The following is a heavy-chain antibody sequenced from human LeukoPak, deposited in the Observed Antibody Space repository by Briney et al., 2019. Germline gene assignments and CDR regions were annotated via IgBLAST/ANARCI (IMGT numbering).Heavy chain of an antibody. CDR1: GGSISSYY. CDR3: ARASIAAADTVWSDP. Sequence: PSETLSLTCTVSGGSISSYYWSWIRQPAGKGLEWIGRIYTSGSTNYNPSLKSRVTISVDKSKNQFSLKLSSVTAADTAVYYCARASIAAADTVWSDPWGQGTLVTVSS. CDR2: IYTSGST. V-gene: IGHV4-4*07. J-gene: IGHJ5*02. D-gene: IGHD6-13*01.